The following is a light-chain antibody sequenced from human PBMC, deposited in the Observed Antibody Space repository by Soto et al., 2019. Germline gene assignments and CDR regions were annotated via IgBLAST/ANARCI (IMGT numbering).Light chain of an antibody. CDR2: GAS. V-gene: IGKV3-11*01. CDR1: QSVSEF. Sequence: EVVLTQSPATLSLSPGERATLSCRASQSVSEFLAWYKQKPGQAPRLLIYGASTRATGIPARFSGSGSGTEFTLTIRSLFPDEFATYYCQQYNRHWTFGQGTKLDIK. CDR3: QQYNRHWT. J-gene: IGKJ1*01.